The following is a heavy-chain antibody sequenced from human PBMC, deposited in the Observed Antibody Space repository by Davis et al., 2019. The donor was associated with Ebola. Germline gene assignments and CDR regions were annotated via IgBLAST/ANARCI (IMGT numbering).Heavy chain of an antibody. CDR1: GFTFSSYA. CDR2: ISYDGSNK. J-gene: IGHJ6*02. V-gene: IGHV3-30-3*01. Sequence: GESLKISCAASGFTFSSYAMHWVRQAPGKGLEWVAVISYDGSNKYYADSVKGRFTISRDNSKNTLYLQMNSLRAEDTAVYYCAKDKGYSYGFGMDVWGQGTTVTVSS. CDR3: AKDKGYSYGFGMDV. D-gene: IGHD5-18*01.